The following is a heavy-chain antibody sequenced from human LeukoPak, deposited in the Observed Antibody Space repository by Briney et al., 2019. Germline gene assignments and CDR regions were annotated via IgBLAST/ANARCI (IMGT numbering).Heavy chain of an antibody. D-gene: IGHD3-16*01. Sequence: SETLSLTGAVSGGSISSGGYSWSWIRQPPGKGLEWIGYIYHSGSTYYNPSLKSRVTISVDRSKNQFSLKLSSVTAADTAVYYCAREGARRVDAFDIWGQGTMVTVSS. CDR2: IYHSGST. CDR3: AREGARRVDAFDI. J-gene: IGHJ3*02. CDR1: GGSISSGGYS. V-gene: IGHV4-30-2*01.